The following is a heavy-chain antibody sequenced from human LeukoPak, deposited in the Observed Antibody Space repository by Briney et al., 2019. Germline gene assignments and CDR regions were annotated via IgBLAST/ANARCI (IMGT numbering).Heavy chain of an antibody. Sequence: ASVKVSCKASGYTLIDYFVHWVRQDPGQGLEWMGRINPKSGDTEYPQKFQGRVTMTRDTSISTLYMELTRLTSDDTAVYFCARDLTSTPYWELDYWGQGSLVTVSS. V-gene: IGHV1-2*02. D-gene: IGHD1-26*01. CDR1: GYTLIDYF. J-gene: IGHJ4*02. CDR2: INPKSGDT. CDR3: ARDLTSTPYWELDY.